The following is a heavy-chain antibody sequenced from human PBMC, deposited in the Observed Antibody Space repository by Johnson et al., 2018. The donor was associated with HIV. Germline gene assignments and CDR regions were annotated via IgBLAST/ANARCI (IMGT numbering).Heavy chain of an antibody. CDR2: IKQDGSEK. CDR1: GFTFSSYW. Sequence: VQLVESGGGLVQPGGSLRLSCAASGFTFSSYWMSWVRQAPGKGLEWVANIKQDGSEKYYVDSVKGRFTISRDNAKNSLYLQMNSLRAEDTAVYYCWGYSTSSNAAFDIWGQGTMVTVSS. D-gene: IGHD6-6*01. CDR3: WGYSTSSNAAFDI. J-gene: IGHJ3*02. V-gene: IGHV3-7*01.